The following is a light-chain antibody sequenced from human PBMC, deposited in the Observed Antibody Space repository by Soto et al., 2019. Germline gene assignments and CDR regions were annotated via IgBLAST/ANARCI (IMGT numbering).Light chain of an antibody. J-gene: IGKJ1*01. V-gene: IGKV1-5*01. CDR2: DAS. CDR3: QQYTGYSQWT. CDR1: QTISKW. Sequence: DIQLTQSPSTLSAAVGDRVTITCRASQTISKWLAWYQQKPGQAPKLLIYDASTMGSGVPSRFSGSGSGTDFSLTISSLQPVDFASYYCQQYTGYSQWTFGPGTKVEIK.